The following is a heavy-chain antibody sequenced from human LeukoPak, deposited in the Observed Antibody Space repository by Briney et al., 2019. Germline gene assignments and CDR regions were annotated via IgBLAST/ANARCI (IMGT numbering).Heavy chain of an antibody. J-gene: IGHJ4*02. Sequence: PGGSLRLPCAASGFTFSSYAMHWVRQAPGKGLEWVAVISYDGSNKYYADSVKGRFTISRDNSKNTLYLQMNSLRAEDTAVYYCAGDSGDGDYGWGFDYWGQGTLVTVSS. V-gene: IGHV3-30-3*01. CDR2: ISYDGSNK. D-gene: IGHD4-17*01. CDR3: AGDSGDGDYGWGFDY. CDR1: GFTFSSYA.